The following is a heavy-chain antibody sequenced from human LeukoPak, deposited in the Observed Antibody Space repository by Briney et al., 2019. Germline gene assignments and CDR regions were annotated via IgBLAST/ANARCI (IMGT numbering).Heavy chain of an antibody. V-gene: IGHV4-34*01. J-gene: IGHJ4*02. CDR3: ARWGYGSGSYPPNFDY. CDR2: IKHSGST. D-gene: IGHD3-10*01. CDR1: GGSFSGYY. Sequence: PSETLSLTCAVYGGSFSGYYWSWIRQPPGKGLEWIGEIKHSGSTNYIPALKSRVTISVDTSKNQFSLKLSSVTAADTAVYYCARWGYGSGSYPPNFDYWGQGTLVTVSS.